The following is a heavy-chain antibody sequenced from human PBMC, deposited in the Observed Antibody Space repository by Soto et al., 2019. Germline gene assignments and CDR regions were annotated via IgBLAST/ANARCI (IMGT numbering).Heavy chain of an antibody. CDR2: ISAYNGNT. J-gene: IGHJ4*02. CDR3: ARDIRGIAAAGTGFDY. Sequence: ASVKVSCKASGYTFTSYGISWVRQAPGQGLEWMGWISAYNGNTNYAQKLQGRVTMTTDTSTSTAYVELRSLRSDDTAVYYCARDIRGIAAAGTGFDYWGQGTLVTVSS. CDR1: GYTFTSYG. V-gene: IGHV1-18*04. D-gene: IGHD6-13*01.